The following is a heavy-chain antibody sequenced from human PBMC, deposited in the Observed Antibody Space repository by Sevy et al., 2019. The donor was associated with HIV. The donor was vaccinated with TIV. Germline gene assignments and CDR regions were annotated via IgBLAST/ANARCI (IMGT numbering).Heavy chain of an antibody. J-gene: IGHJ5*02. V-gene: IGHV4-4*02. CDR2: IYHSGST. Sequence: SESLSLTCAVSGGSISSNDWWTWVRQPPGKGLEGIGEIYHSGSTNYNPSLKSRVTISVDKSNNQFSLKLSSVTAADTAVYYCAIGREIPEDIVLQNWFDPWGQGTLVTVSS. CDR1: GGSISSNDW. D-gene: IGHD2-8*01. CDR3: AIGREIPEDIVLQNWFDP.